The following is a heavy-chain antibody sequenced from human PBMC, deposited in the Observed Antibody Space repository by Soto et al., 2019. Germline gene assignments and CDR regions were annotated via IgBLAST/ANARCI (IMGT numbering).Heavy chain of an antibody. CDR1: GGSFNRHT. J-gene: IGHJ4*02. CDR2: IIPIFGTA. Sequence: QVQLVPSGAEVRKPGSSVRVSCQASGGSFNRHTISWVRQAPGQGLEWMGGIIPIFGTANHAQKFQGRVTIIADESTSTVYMELGSRRSDDTDLYHCPRGWGDDRTDYYYAYWGKGTLVIVSA. D-gene: IGHD3-22*01. CDR3: PRGWGDDRTDYYYAY. V-gene: IGHV1-69*01.